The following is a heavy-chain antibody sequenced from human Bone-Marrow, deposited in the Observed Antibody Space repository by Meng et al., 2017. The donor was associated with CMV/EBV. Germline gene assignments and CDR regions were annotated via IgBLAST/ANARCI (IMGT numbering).Heavy chain of an antibody. V-gene: IGHV4-34*01. CDR1: GGSFSGYY. D-gene: IGHD2-2*01. CDR3: ASNRIVVVPAAMDYYYYYGMAV. J-gene: IGHJ6*01. Sequence: SETLSLTCAVYGGSFSGYYWSWIRQPPGKGLEWIGEINHSGSTNYNPSLKSRVTISVDTSKNQFSLKLSSVTAADTAVYYCASNRIVVVPAAMDYYYYYGMAVWGQGPTVTCYS. CDR2: INHSGST.